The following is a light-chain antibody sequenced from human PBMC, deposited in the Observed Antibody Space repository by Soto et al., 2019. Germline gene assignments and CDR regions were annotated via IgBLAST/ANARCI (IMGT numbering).Light chain of an antibody. CDR1: QIINIY. V-gene: IGKV1-39*01. CDR3: QQTYSSPYT. CDR2: GVS. J-gene: IGKJ2*01. Sequence: DILVTQSPSSLSASVGDKVSITCRASQIINIYLNASQQKPGQAPKLLIYGVSSLHGGVPSRFSGSAASGTDFTLTITGLQPEDFATYLGQQTYSSPYTFGQETRLEIK.